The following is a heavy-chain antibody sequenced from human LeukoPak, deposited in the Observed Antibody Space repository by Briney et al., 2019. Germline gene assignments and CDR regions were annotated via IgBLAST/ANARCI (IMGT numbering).Heavy chain of an antibody. V-gene: IGHV3-49*04. CDR3: TRGDDYYGSGSYFPPIYY. CDR2: IRSKAYGGTT. Sequence: GGSLRLSCTASGFTFGDYAMSWVRQAPGKGLEWVGFIRSKAYGGTTEYAASVKGRFTISRDDSKSIAYLQMNSLKTEDTAVYYCTRGDDYYGSGSYFPPIYYWGQGTLVTVSS. J-gene: IGHJ4*02. CDR1: GFTFGDYA. D-gene: IGHD3-10*01.